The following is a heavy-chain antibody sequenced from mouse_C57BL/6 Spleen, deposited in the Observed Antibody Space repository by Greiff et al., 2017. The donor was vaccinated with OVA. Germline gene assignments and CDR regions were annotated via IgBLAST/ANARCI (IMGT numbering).Heavy chain of an antibody. Sequence: VQLQQSGAELMKPGASVKLSCKATGYTFTGYWIEWVKQRPGHGLEWIGEILPGSGSTNYNEKFKGKATFTADTSSNTAYSQLSSLTTEDSAIYYCASQTAQAYLFAYWGQGTLVTVSA. CDR3: ASQTAQAYLFAY. D-gene: IGHD3-2*02. V-gene: IGHV1-9*01. CDR1: GYTFTGYW. CDR2: ILPGSGST. J-gene: IGHJ3*01.